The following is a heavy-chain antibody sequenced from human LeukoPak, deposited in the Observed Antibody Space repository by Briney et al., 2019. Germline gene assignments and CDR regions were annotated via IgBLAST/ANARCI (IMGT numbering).Heavy chain of an antibody. V-gene: IGHV4-59*08. J-gene: IGHJ4*02. CDR3: ARPGSSWEFDF. Sequence: SETLSLTCTVSGGSISSYYWSWIRQPPGKGLEWIGYIYYSGSTNYNPSLKSRVTISVDTSKNQFSLKLSSVTAADTAVYYCARPGSSWEFDFWGQGTLVSVSS. CDR2: IYYSGST. D-gene: IGHD6-13*01. CDR1: GGSISSYY.